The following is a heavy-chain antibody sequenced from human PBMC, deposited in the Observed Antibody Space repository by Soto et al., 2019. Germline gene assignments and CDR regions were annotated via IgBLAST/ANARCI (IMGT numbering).Heavy chain of an antibody. J-gene: IGHJ6*02. CDR1: GGTFSSYA. V-gene: IGHV1-69*13. CDR2: IIPIFGTA. D-gene: IGHD4-17*01. CDR3: ARGNYGGNPADYYYGMDV. Sequence: SVKVSFKASGGTFSSYAISWVRQAPGQGLEWMGGIIPIFGTANYAQKFQGRVTITADESTSTAYMELSSPRSEDTAVYYCARGNYGGNPADYYYGMDVWGQGTTVTVSS.